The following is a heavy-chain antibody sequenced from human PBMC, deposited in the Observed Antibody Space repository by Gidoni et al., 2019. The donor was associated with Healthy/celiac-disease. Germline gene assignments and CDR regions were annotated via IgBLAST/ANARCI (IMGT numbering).Heavy chain of an antibody. V-gene: IGHV3-23*01. J-gene: IGHJ3*02. CDR2: ISVSGVGT. CDR1: GFPFTSHA. D-gene: IGHD2-21*02. CDR3: AKTHCGGDCYPFDAFDI. Sequence: EVQLLESGGGLVQPGGSLRLSCSASGFPFTSHAMIWVRQAPVKGLEWVSAISVSGVGTYYAESVKGRFTISRDNSKDTLYLQMNSLRADDTAVYYCAKTHCGGDCYPFDAFDIWGQGTMVTVSS.